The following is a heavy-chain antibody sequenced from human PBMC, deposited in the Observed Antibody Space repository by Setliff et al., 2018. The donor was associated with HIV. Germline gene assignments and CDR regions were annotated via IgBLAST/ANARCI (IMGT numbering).Heavy chain of an antibody. CDR1: GYLFTGYY. CDR3: AREGSPIYYFEY. D-gene: IGHD3-10*01. J-gene: IGHJ4*02. Sequence: ASVKVSCKASGYLFTGYYMHWVRQAPGQGLEWMGWINVNSGGTKYAQKFQGRVTMTRDTSISTAYMEVSSLRSDDTAVYYCAREGSPIYYFEYWRQGTLVTSPQ. CDR2: INVNSGGT. V-gene: IGHV1-2*02.